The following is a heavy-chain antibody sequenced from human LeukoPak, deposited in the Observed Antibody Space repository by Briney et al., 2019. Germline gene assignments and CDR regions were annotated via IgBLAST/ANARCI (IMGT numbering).Heavy chain of an antibody. CDR2: IYYSGST. J-gene: IGHJ4*02. D-gene: IGHD3-3*01. Sequence: SETLSLTCTVSGGSISSSSYSWGWIRQPPGKGLEWIGSIYYSGSTYYNPSLKSRVTISVDTSKNQFSLKLSSVTAADTAVYYCARNLRFLEWLEGVDYWGQGTLVTVSS. CDR1: GGSISSSSYS. V-gene: IGHV4-39*01. CDR3: ARNLRFLEWLEGVDY.